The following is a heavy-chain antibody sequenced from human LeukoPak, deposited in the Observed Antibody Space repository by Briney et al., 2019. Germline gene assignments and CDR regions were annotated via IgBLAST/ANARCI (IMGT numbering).Heavy chain of an antibody. CDR1: GYTFTGYY. D-gene: IGHD2-2*01. CDR3: ARGLGYCSSTSCYSHDY. Sequence: ASVKVSCTASGYTFTGYYMHWVRQAPGQGLEWMGWINPNSGGTNYAQKFQGRVTMTRDTSISTAYMELSRLRSDDTAVYYCARGLGYCSSTSCYSHDYWGQGTLVTVSS. CDR2: INPNSGGT. V-gene: IGHV1-2*02. J-gene: IGHJ4*02.